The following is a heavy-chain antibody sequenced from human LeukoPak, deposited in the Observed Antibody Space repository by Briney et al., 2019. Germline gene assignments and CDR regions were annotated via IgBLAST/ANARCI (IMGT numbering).Heavy chain of an antibody. CDR1: DGSFNFYF. V-gene: IGHV4-34*01. CDR3: ARDSHSGFQ. J-gene: IGHJ4*02. CDR2: IDNRGST. Sequence: SETLSLTCIVSDGSFNFYFWHWIRQPPGKGLDWIGEIDNRGSTQYNPSLRSRVTISVDTSRNQFSLELTSVTAADTAVYFCARDSHSGFQWGQGTLVTVSS. D-gene: IGHD3-10*01.